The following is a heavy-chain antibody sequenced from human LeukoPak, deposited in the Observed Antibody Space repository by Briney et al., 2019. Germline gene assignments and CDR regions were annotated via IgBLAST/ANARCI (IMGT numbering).Heavy chain of an antibody. Sequence: ASVKVSCKASGYTFTCYYMHWVRQAPGQGLEWMGWINPNSGGTNYAQKFQGRVTMTRDTSISTAYMELSRLRSDDTAVYYCARTTTYYDYVWGSYRTSYFDYWGQGTLVTVSS. V-gene: IGHV1-2*02. D-gene: IGHD3-16*02. CDR1: GYTFTCYY. CDR2: INPNSGGT. CDR3: ARTTTYYDYVWGSYRTSYFDY. J-gene: IGHJ4*02.